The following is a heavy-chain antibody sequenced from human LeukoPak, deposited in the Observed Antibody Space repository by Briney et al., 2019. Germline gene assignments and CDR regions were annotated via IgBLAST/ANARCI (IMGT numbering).Heavy chain of an antibody. CDR2: ISGSGGST. Sequence: GGSLRLSCAASGFTFSSYAMSWVRQAPGKGLEWVSAISGSGGSTYYADSVKGRFTISRDNSKNTLYLQMNSLRAEDTAVYYCAKDREPHYDYVWGSQPLFDLWGRGTLVTVSS. CDR3: AKDREPHYDYVWGSQPLFDL. V-gene: IGHV3-23*01. J-gene: IGHJ2*01. D-gene: IGHD3-16*01. CDR1: GFTFSSYA.